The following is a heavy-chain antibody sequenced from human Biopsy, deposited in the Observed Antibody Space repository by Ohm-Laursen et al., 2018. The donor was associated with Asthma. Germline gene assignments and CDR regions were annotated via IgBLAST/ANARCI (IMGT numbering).Heavy chain of an antibody. J-gene: IGHJ1*01. V-gene: IGHV3-7*01. Sequence: GSLRLSCAASGFTFGDYWMSWVRQVPGKGLEWVANIKHDGTEKNHADSLKGRFTISRDNAKNLLYLQMNSLRAEDTAVYYCARTFHFWSPYHAEHYQLWGQGTLVTVPS. CDR3: ARTFHFWSPYHAEHYQL. CDR1: GFTFGDYW. D-gene: IGHD3-3*02. CDR2: IKHDGTEK.